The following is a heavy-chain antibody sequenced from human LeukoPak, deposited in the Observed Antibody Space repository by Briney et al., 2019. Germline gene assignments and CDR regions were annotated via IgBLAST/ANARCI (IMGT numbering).Heavy chain of an antibody. D-gene: IGHD6-13*01. CDR3: ARAYLYSSSSYYYMDV. Sequence: ASVKVSCKASGYTLTSYYMHWVRQAPGQGLEWMGIINPSGGSTSYAQKFQGRVTMTRDMSTSTVYMELSSLRSEDTAVYYCARAYLYSSSSYYYMDVWGKGTTVAVSS. J-gene: IGHJ6*03. CDR2: INPSGGST. V-gene: IGHV1-46*01. CDR1: GYTLTSYY.